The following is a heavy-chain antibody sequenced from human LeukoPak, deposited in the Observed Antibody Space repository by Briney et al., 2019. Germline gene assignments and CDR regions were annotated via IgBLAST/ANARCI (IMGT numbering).Heavy chain of an antibody. CDR1: GFTFGDYA. Sequence: PGGPLRLSCTASGFTFGDYAMSWVRQAPGKGLEWVGFIRSKAYGGTTEYAASVKGRFTISRDDSKSIAYLQMNSLKTEDTAVYYCTRSAEHYYDLSDYWGQGTLVTVSS. V-gene: IGHV3-49*04. CDR3: TRSAEHYYDLSDY. J-gene: IGHJ4*02. CDR2: IRSKAYGGTT. D-gene: IGHD3-22*01.